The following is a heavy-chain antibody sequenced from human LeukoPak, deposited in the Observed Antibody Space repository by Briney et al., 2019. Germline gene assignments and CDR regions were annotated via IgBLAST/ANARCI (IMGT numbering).Heavy chain of an antibody. J-gene: IGHJ4*02. CDR1: GGXISSYY. V-gene: IGHV4-59*01. D-gene: IGHD3-9*01. CDR2: IYYTRST. Sequence: SETLSLTCTVSGGXISSYYCSWIRQPPGKGLEWLGYIYYTRSTHYNPSLKSRVTISVDTSKNQFSLKLSSVTAADTAVYYCARVRYSDVLTGYYGDGYFDYWGQGTLVTVSS. CDR3: ARVRYSDVLTGYYGDGYFDY.